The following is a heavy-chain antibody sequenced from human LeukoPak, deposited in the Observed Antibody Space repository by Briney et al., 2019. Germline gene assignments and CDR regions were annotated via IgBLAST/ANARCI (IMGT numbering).Heavy chain of an antibody. D-gene: IGHD3-10*01. CDR2: INSDGRST. V-gene: IGHV3-74*01. Sequence: GGSLRLSCAASGFTFSSYGMSWVRQAPGKGLVWVSSINSDGRSTSYADSVKGRFTICRDKANNTLDLQMNSLRAEDTAVYYCARSFGESPLWGQGTLVTVSS. J-gene: IGHJ4*02. CDR1: GFTFSSYG. CDR3: ARSFGESPL.